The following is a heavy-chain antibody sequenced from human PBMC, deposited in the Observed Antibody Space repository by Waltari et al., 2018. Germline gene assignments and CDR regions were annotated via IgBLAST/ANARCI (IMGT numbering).Heavy chain of an antibody. CDR1: GFTFSSYW. CDR3: ARELRGSSGWLGGYYYYGMDV. D-gene: IGHD6-19*01. J-gene: IGHJ6*02. V-gene: IGHV3-74*01. Sequence: EVQLVESGGGLVQPGGSLRLSCAASGFTFSSYWMHWVRQAPGKGLVWVSRINSDGSSTSYANAGKGRFTISRDNAKNTLYLQMNSLRAEDTAVYYCARELRGSSGWLGGYYYYGMDVWGQGTTVTVSS. CDR2: INSDGSST.